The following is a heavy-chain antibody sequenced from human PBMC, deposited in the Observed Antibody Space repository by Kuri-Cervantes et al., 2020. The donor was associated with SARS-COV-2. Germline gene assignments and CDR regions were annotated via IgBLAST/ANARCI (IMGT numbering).Heavy chain of an antibody. Sequence: GGSLRLSCAASGFIFSSNCKSWVRHVQGTGLERVGNIKQRGNEKDYVDSVMGRSTISRDSAQNSLYLEMNSLRGEDTAVYYCARESRYVYGEFDFWGQGTLVTVSS. J-gene: IGHJ4*02. CDR3: ARESRYVYGEFDF. CDR1: GFIFSSNC. V-gene: IGHV3-7*03. D-gene: IGHD5-18*01. CDR2: IKQRGNEK.